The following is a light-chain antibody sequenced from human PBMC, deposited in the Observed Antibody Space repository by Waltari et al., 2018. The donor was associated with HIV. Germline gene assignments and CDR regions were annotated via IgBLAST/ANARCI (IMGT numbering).Light chain of an antibody. Sequence: AIQLTQSPSSLSAFVGDRVTISCRASQDISITLAWFQQKPGKAPKLLIYDASTLESGVPLRFSGSGSGTDFTLTISSLQPEDSATYYCQQFHSYTFTFGGGTKVEI. V-gene: IGKV1-13*02. CDR1: QDISIT. CDR3: QQFHSYTFT. J-gene: IGKJ4*01. CDR2: DAS.